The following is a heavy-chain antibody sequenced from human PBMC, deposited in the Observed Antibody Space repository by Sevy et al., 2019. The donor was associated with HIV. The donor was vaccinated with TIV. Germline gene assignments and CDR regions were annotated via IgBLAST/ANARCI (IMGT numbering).Heavy chain of an antibody. CDR3: AKDLVRLGSRMGAFDI. V-gene: IGHV3-23*01. J-gene: IGHJ3*02. CDR2: ISGGGSAT. CDR1: GFTFSTYA. Sequence: GGSLRLSCAASGFTFSTYAMSWVRQAPEKGLEWVSAISGGGSATYHADSVRGRFTISRDNSKNTLYLQMNSLRVEDTAVYYCAKDLVRLGSRMGAFDIWGQGTMVTVSS. D-gene: IGHD3-10*01.